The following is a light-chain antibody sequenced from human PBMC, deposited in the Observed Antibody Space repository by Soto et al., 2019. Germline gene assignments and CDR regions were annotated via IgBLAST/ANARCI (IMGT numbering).Light chain of an antibody. CDR2: WAS. Sequence: DIVMTQSQDSLAVSLGERATINCKSSQSVLYSSNNKNYLAWYQQKPGQPPKLLIYWASTRESGVPDRFSGSGSGTDFTLTSSSLQAEDVAVYYCQQYYSNPRTFGQGTKVEIK. V-gene: IGKV4-1*01. CDR1: QSVLYSSNNKNY. CDR3: QQYYSNPRT. J-gene: IGKJ1*01.